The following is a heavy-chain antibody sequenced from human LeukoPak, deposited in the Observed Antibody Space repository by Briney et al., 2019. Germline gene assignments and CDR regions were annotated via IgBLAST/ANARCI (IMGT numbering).Heavy chain of an antibody. Sequence: GGSLRLSCAASGFIFSSYGMHWVRQAPGKGLEWVAVIWYDGSNTYYADSVKGRFSISRDNSKNTLYLQMNSLRAEDTAVYYCARVRSHNYYDTWLDPWGQGTLVTVSS. CDR2: IWYDGSNT. V-gene: IGHV3-33*01. CDR1: GFIFSSYG. CDR3: ARVRSHNYYDTWLDP. D-gene: IGHD3-22*01. J-gene: IGHJ5*02.